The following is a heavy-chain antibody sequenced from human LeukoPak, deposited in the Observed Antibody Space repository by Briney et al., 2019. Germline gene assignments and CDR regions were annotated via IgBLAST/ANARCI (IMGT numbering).Heavy chain of an antibody. CDR3: AKDFHSGSSRA. Sequence: PGGSLRLSWVASGFTFSSYAMSWVRQAPGKGLEWVSAISGSGGSTYYADSVKGRFTISRDNSKNTLYLQMNSLRAEDTAVYYCAKDFHSGSSRAWGQGTLVTVSS. CDR2: ISGSGGST. D-gene: IGHD1-26*01. CDR1: GFTFSSYA. V-gene: IGHV3-23*01. J-gene: IGHJ5*02.